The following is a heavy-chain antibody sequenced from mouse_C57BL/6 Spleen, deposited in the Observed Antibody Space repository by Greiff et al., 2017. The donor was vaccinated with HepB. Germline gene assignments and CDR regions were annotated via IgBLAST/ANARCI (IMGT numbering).Heavy chain of an antibody. D-gene: IGHD1-1*02. CDR3: ARRALYGYFDY. CDR2: ISGGGGNT. V-gene: IGHV5-9*01. Sequence: DVQLVESGGGLVKPGGSLKLSCAASGFTFSSYTMSWVRQTPEKRLEWVATISGGGGNTYYPDSVKGRFTISRDNAKNTLYLQMSSLRSEDTALYYCARRALYGYFDYCGQGTTLTVSS. CDR1: GFTFSSYT. J-gene: IGHJ2*01.